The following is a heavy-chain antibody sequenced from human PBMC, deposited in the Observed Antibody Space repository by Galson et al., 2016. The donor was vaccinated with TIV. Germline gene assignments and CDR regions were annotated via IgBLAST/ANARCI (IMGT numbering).Heavy chain of an antibody. CDR2: IVGTGGTT. D-gene: IGHD4-23*01. Sequence: SLRLSCAASGFTFSSYAMHWVRQAPGKGLEWVSGIVGTGGTTYYADSVKGRFSISRDNSKNTLYLQMNSLRGEDTALYYCTRRKNYGGDAFDLWGQGTLVTVSP. J-gene: IGHJ3*01. V-gene: IGHV3-23*01. CDR1: GFTFSSYA. CDR3: TRRKNYGGDAFDL.